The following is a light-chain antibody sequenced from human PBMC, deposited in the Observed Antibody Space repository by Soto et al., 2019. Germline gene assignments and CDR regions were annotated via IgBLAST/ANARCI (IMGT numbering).Light chain of an antibody. CDR1: QNIYSN. CDR2: RAS. CDR3: LQYHNLWA. J-gene: IGKJ1*01. V-gene: IGKV3-15*01. Sequence: IVMTQSPATLSLSPWERATFSCRASQNIYSNIAWYQQRPGQAPRLLIYRASTRATGVPARFSGSGSGTEFTLTISSLQSEDFAVYSCLQYHNLWAFGQGTKVDI.